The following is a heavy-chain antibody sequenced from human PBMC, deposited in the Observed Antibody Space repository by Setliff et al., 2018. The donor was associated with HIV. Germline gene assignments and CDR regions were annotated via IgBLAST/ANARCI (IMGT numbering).Heavy chain of an antibody. V-gene: IGHV1-69*13. CDR2: IIPIFGTA. CDR3: ARERGYCSSTSCYAPYYYYGMDV. CDR1: GGTFSSYA. D-gene: IGHD2-2*01. Sequence: SVKVSCKASGGTFSSYAISWVRQAPGQGLEWMGGIIPIFGTANYAQKFQGRDTITADESTSTAYMELSSLRSEDTAVYYCARERGYCSSTSCYAPYYYYGMDVWGQGTTVTVSS. J-gene: IGHJ6*02.